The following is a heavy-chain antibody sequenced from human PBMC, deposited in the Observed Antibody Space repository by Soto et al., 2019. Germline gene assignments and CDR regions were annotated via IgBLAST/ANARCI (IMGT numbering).Heavy chain of an antibody. V-gene: IGHV4-30-4*01. D-gene: IGHD4-4*01. CDR3: AREVGYSNYGNAFDI. CDR2: IYYSGST. CDR1: GGSISSGDYY. Sequence: NPSETLSLTCTVSGGSISSGDYYWSWIRQPPGKGLEWIGYIYYSGSTYYNPSLKSRVTISVDTSKNQFSLKLSSVTAADTAVYYCAREVGYSNYGNAFDIWGQGTMVTVSS. J-gene: IGHJ3*02.